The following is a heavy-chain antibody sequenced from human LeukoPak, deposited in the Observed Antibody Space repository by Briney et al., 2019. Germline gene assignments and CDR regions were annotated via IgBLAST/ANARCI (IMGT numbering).Heavy chain of an antibody. CDR1: GFTFSSYG. Sequence: GRSLRLSCAASGFTFSSYGMHWVRQAPGKGLEWVSVTSDSGGTTFYADSVKGRFTMSRDNSKNTLSLQMNSLRAEDTAVYFCARRDSTGHYYFDYWGKGTLVTVSS. CDR3: ARRDSTGHYYFDY. V-gene: IGHV3-23*01. CDR2: TSDSGGTT. J-gene: IGHJ4*02. D-gene: IGHD3-22*01.